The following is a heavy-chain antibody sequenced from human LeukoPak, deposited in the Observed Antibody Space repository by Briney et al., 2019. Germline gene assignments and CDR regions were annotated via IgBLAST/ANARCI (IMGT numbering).Heavy chain of an antibody. CDR1: GYTFTGYY. D-gene: IGHD3-22*01. Sequence: ASMKVSCKASGYTFTGYYMHWVRQAPGQELEWMGWINPKSGDTKYAQKFQGRVTMTRDTSISTVYMELSRLRSDDTAVYYCARDPLGSDSRHFDYWGQGTLVTVSS. CDR3: ARDPLGSDSRHFDY. CDR2: INPKSGDT. J-gene: IGHJ4*02. V-gene: IGHV1-2*02.